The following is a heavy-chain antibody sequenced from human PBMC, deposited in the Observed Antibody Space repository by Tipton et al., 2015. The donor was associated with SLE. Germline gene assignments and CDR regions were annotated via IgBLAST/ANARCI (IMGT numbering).Heavy chain of an antibody. CDR2: IYHSGST. D-gene: IGHD6-19*01. CDR3: ARDQPSEIISSGWYKDAFDI. Sequence: TLSLTCAVSGYSISSGYYWGWLRQPPGKGLEWIGSIYHSGSTNYNPSLKSRVTMSVDTSKNQFSLKLSSVTAADTAVYYCARDQPSEIISSGWYKDAFDIWGQGTMVTVSS. J-gene: IGHJ3*02. CDR1: GYSISSGYY. V-gene: IGHV4-38-2*02.